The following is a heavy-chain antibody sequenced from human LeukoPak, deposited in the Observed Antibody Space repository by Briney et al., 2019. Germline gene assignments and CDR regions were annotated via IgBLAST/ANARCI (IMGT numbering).Heavy chain of an antibody. V-gene: IGHV3-23*01. CDR1: GITLSNYG. D-gene: IGHD6-19*01. J-gene: IGHJ4*02. CDR3: AKTTTGYSSGRFPGWPVDY. CDR2: IFGSGSST. Sequence: GGSLRLSCAVSGITLSNYGMSWVRQAPGKGLEWVSGIFGSGSSTHYADSVKGRFTISRDNSKNTVYLQMNSLRAEDTAVYYCAKTTTGYSSGRFPGWPVDYWGQGTLVTVSS.